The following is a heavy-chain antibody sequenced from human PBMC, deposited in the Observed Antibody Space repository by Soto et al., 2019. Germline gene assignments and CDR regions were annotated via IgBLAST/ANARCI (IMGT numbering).Heavy chain of an antibody. J-gene: IGHJ4*02. CDR2: IYHSGST. D-gene: IGHD6-25*01. CDR1: GGSISSGGYS. CDR3: ARGSGGYSLDY. V-gene: IGHV4-30-2*01. Sequence: QLQLQESGSGLVKPSQTLSLTCAVSGGSISSGGYSWSWIRQPPGKGLEWIGYIYHSGSTYYNPSIKSRVTMSVDRSKNQFSLKLSSVTAADTAVYYCARGSGGYSLDYWGQGTLVTVSS.